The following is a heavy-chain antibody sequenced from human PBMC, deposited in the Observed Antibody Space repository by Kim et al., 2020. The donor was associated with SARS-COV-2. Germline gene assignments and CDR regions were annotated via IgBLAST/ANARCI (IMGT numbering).Heavy chain of an antibody. D-gene: IGHD3-10*01. CDR1: GGSISSYY. V-gene: IGHV4-59*08. CDR2: IYYSGST. J-gene: IGHJ4*02. CDR3: ARHGYSRVTMVRGVISD. Sequence: SETLSLTCTVSGGSISSYYWSWIRQPPGKGLEWIGYIYYSGSTNYNPSLKSRVTISVDTSKNQFSLKLSSVTAADTAVYYCARHGYSRVTMVRGVISDWGQGTLVTVSS.